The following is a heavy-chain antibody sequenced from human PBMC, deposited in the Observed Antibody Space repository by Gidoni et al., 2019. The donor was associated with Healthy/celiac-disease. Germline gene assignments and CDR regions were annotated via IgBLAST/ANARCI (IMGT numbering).Heavy chain of an antibody. CDR3: ARSGAAAGLITGGDYFDY. D-gene: IGHD6-13*01. CDR2: ISYDGSNK. CDR1: GFTFSSYA. V-gene: IGHV3-30-3*01. J-gene: IGHJ4*02. Sequence: GFTFSSYAMHWVRQAPGKGLEWVAVISYDGSNKYYADSVKGRFTISRDNSKNTLYLQMNSLRAEDTAVYYCARSGAAAGLITGGDYFDYWGQGTLVTVSS.